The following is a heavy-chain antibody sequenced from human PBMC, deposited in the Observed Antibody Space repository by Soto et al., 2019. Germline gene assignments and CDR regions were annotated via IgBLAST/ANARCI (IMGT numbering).Heavy chain of an antibody. V-gene: IGHV1-69*02. J-gene: IGHJ3*02. Sequence: QVQLVQSGAEVKKPGSSVKVSCKASGGTFSSYTISWVRQAPGQGLEWMGRIIPILGIANYAQKFQGRVTITEDKSTSTAYRGRSSRKSEDTAVYYCNFGGKIAFDIGGQGKMVTVSS. CDR1: GGTFSSYT. D-gene: IGHD1-1*01. CDR3: NFGGKIAFDI. CDR2: IIPILGIA.